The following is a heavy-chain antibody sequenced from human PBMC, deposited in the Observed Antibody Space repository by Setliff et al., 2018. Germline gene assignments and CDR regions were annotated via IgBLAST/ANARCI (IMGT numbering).Heavy chain of an antibody. Sequence: PSETLSLTCAVYGGSFSGYYWSWIRQPPGKGLEWIGEINHSGSTHYNPSLKSRVTISVDTSKDQFSLRLTSVTAADTAVYYCARGLWVSYGPYYYYGMDVWGQGTTVTVSS. V-gene: IGHV4-34*01. CDR2: INHSGST. D-gene: IGHD5-18*01. J-gene: IGHJ6*02. CDR3: ARGLWVSYGPYYYYGMDV. CDR1: GGSFSGYY.